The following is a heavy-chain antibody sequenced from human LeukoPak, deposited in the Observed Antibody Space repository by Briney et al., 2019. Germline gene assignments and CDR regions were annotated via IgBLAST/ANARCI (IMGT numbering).Heavy chain of an antibody. V-gene: IGHV1-8*01. CDR1: GYTFTSYD. Sequence: ASVKVSCKASGYTFTSYDINWVRQATGQRLECMGWMNPNSGNTRYLQKFQGTVPLTRTPSIRTAYMEPSSLRSEATAVYYCARRIVVVPAAINWFDPWGQGNLVTVSS. CDR3: ARRIVVVPAAINWFDP. CDR2: MNPNSGNT. D-gene: IGHD2-2*01. J-gene: IGHJ5*02.